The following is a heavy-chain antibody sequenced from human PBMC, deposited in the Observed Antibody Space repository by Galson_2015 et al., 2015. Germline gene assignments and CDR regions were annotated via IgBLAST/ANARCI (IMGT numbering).Heavy chain of an antibody. Sequence: SLRLSCAASGFTFSTHGMHWVRQAPGGGLEWVAVVSFDGSDTTYADSVKGRFTVSRDNAKNTLYLQMNSLRAEDTAVYYCARDLYPTTYYSDSSPLSDYWGQGTLVTVSS. CDR1: GFTFSTHG. D-gene: IGHD3-22*01. J-gene: IGHJ4*02. CDR2: VSFDGSDT. V-gene: IGHV3-30*03. CDR3: ARDLYPTTYYSDSSPLSDY.